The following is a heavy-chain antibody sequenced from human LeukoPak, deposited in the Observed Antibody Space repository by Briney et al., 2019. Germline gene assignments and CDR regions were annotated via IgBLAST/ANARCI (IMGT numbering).Heavy chain of an antibody. V-gene: IGHV3-30*04. CDR1: GVTFSSYA. CDR3: ARDSLEDPTYYFDY. CDR2: ISYDGSNK. J-gene: IGHJ4*02. Sequence: GGSLRLSCAASGVTFSSYAMHWVRQAPGKGLEWVAVISYDGSNKNYADFVKGRFTISRDNSKNTLYLQMNSLRAEDTAVYYCARDSLEDPTYYFDYWGQGTLVTVSS. D-gene: IGHD3-16*01.